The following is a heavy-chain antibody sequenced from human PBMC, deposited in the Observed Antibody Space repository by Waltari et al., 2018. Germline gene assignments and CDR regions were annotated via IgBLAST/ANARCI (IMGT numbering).Heavy chain of an antibody. J-gene: IGHJ4*02. CDR1: GFTFSNYP. D-gene: IGHD3-22*01. CDR2: IWFDGSNK. V-gene: IGHV3-33*08. Sequence: VQLVESGEGLVQPGGSLRLSCAASGFTFSNYPMHWVRQPPGKGLEWVAVIWFDGSNKYYVDSVKGRFTISRDNFKNTLSLQMNALRGEDTAVYYCARDRSDSSGYPDYWGQGTLVTVSS. CDR3: ARDRSDSSGYPDY.